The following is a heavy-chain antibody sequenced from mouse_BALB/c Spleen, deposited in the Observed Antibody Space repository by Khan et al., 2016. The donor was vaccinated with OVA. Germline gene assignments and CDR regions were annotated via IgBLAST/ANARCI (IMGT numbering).Heavy chain of an antibody. D-gene: IGHD1-1*01. J-gene: IGHJ2*01. CDR1: GFTFSSYG. Sequence: EVHLVESGGGLVQPGGSRKLSCAASGFTFSSYGMHWVRQAPEKGLEWVAYISGDSSTIYYTDTVKGRFTISRDNPKNTLSLQMTSLMSEDTAMYYCATSYYYGYYFDYWGPGTTLTVSS. CDR3: ATSYYYGYYFDY. CDR2: ISGDSSTI. V-gene: IGHV5-17*02.